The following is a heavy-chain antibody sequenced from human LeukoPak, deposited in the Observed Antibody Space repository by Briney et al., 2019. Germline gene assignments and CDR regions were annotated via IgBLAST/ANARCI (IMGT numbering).Heavy chain of an antibody. CDR2: ISGSGAYT. CDR3: AKYFASGSYDKLPH. Sequence: PGGSLRLSCAASGFTFSSYAMSWVRQAPGKGLEWVSPISGSGAYTYYADSVMGRFTISRDNSKNTLYLQMNSLRAEDTAVYCCAKYFASGSYDKLPHWGQGTLVTVSS. D-gene: IGHD3-10*01. CDR1: GFTFSSYA. V-gene: IGHV3-23*01. J-gene: IGHJ1*01.